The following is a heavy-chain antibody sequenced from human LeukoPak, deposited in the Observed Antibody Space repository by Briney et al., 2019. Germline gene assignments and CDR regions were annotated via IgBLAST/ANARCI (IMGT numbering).Heavy chain of an antibody. CDR3: ARAGLRYFDWLPPTRFDY. D-gene: IGHD3-9*01. Sequence: GGSLRLSCAASGFTFSSYSMNWVRQAPGKGLEWVSSISSSSSYIYYADSVKGRFTISRDNAKNSLYLQMNSLRAEDTAVYYCARAGLRYFDWLPPTRFDYWGQGTLVTVSS. V-gene: IGHV3-21*01. J-gene: IGHJ4*02. CDR2: ISSSSSYI. CDR1: GFTFSSYS.